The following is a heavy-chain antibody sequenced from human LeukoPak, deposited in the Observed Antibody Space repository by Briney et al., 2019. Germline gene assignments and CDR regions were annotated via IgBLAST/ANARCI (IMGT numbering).Heavy chain of an antibody. J-gene: IGHJ3*02. CDR2: IRDSGGST. D-gene: IGHD3-3*01. V-gene: IGHV3-23*01. Sequence: GGSLRLSCAASGFSFSTYAMSWVRQAPGKGLEWVSAIRDSGGSTYYADSVKARFTISRDNSKNTLYLQMNSLRAEDTAVYYCARSDDFWSGYYEGAFDIWGQGTMVTVSS. CDR3: ARSDDFWSGYYEGAFDI. CDR1: GFSFSTYA.